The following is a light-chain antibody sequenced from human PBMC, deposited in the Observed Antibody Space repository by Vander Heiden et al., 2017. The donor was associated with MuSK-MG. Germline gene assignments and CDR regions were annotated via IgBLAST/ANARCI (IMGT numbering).Light chain of an antibody. CDR2: AAS. J-gene: IGKJ2*01. CDR1: QSINRY. V-gene: IGKV1-39*01. Sequence: DIQMTQSPSSLSASVGDRVTITCRASQSINRYLNWYQQKAGEAPKLLIYAASRLQSGVPSRFSRGGSGTDFTLSISSLQPEDVATYFCQQSYTTGYTFGQGTKLEIK. CDR3: QQSYTTGYT.